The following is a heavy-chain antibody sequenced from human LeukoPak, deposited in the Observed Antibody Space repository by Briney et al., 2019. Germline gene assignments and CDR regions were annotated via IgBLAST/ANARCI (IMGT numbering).Heavy chain of an antibody. CDR2: IFSSGTT. J-gene: IGHJ6*02. Sequence: PSETLSLTCTVSSGSISTYYWSWIRQPAGKGLEWIGRIFSSGTTNYNPSLESRVTMSVDTSENQFSLKLTSVTAADTAVYYCARGRDYYGSGSYRRGYYYGMDVWGQGTTVIVSS. D-gene: IGHD3-10*01. V-gene: IGHV4-4*07. CDR1: SGSISTYY. CDR3: ARGRDYYGSGSYRRGYYYGMDV.